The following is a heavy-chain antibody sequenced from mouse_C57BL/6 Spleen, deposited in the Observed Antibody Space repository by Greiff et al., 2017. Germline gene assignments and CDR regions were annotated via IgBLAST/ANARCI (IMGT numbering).Heavy chain of an antibody. D-gene: IGHD3-1*01. V-gene: IGHV1-52*01. Sequence: QVQLQQPGAELVRPGSSVKLSCKASGYTFTSYWMHWVKQRPIQGLEWIGNIDPSDSETHYNQKFKDKATLTVDKSSSTAYMQLSSLTSEDSAVYYCARSGGEGYAMDYWGQGTSVPVSS. CDR1: GYTFTSYW. CDR2: IDPSDSET. J-gene: IGHJ4*01. CDR3: ARSGGEGYAMDY.